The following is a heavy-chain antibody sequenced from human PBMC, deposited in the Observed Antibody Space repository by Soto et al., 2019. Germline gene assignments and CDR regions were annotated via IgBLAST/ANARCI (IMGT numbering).Heavy chain of an antibody. Sequence: QVQLQESGPGLVKPSETLSLTCTVSGGSVSSGSYYWSWIRQPPGKGLEWIGYIYYIGSTNYNPSLKSRATISVDTSKNQSALKLSSVTAADTAVYYCASPLYSYGPMDVWGQGTTVTVSS. CDR2: IYYIGST. J-gene: IGHJ6*02. D-gene: IGHD5-18*01. V-gene: IGHV4-61*01. CDR1: GGSVSSGSYY. CDR3: ASPLYSYGPMDV.